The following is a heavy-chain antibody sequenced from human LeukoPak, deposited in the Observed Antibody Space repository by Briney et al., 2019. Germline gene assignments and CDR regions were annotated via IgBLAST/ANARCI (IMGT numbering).Heavy chain of an antibody. CDR3: ARAQYSASSSGHSGGYYYMDV. V-gene: IGHV4-59*01. J-gene: IGHJ6*03. CDR2: LSNSGST. D-gene: IGHD3-3*01. Sequence: SETLSLTCTVSGGSISSSYRSWIRQPPGKGLEWIGYLSNSGSTTYNPSLKSRVTISLAMPKNQFSLDLTSVTADDTAVYYCARAQYSASSSGHSGGYYYMDVWGKGTTVSVSS. CDR1: GGSISSSY.